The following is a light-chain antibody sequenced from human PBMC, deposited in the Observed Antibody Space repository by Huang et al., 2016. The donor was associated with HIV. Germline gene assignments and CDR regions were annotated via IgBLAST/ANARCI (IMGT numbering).Light chain of an antibody. Sequence: EIVLTQSPGTLSLSPGERATLSCRASQSVSGTYLAGYQQKPGQAPRLLIYGASSRATGSPDRFSGSWSGTDFTVTISRLKPEDFAVYYCQQYGSSPYTFGQGTKVEIK. J-gene: IGKJ2*01. V-gene: IGKV3-20*01. CDR1: QSVSGTY. CDR3: QQYGSSPYT. CDR2: GAS.